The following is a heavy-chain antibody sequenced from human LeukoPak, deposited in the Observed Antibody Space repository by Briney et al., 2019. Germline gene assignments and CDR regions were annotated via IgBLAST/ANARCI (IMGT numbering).Heavy chain of an antibody. Sequence: GASVKVSCKASGGTFSSYAISWVRQAPGQGLEWMGGIIPIFGTANYAQKFQGRVTITADESTSTAYMELSSLRSEDTAVYYCARGKLNYGEWFGPWGQGTLVTVSS. CDR2: IIPIFGTA. V-gene: IGHV1-69*13. J-gene: IGHJ5*02. CDR3: ARGKLNYGEWFGP. D-gene: IGHD1-7*01. CDR1: GGTFSSYA.